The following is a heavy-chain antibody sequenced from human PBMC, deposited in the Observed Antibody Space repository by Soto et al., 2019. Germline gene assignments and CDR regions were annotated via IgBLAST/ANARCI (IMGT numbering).Heavy chain of an antibody. CDR2: INHSGST. V-gene: IGHV4-34*01. CDR1: GGSFSGYY. J-gene: IGHJ6*02. D-gene: IGHD3-10*01. Sequence: SETLSLTCAVYGGSFSGYYWSWIRQPPGKGLEWIGEINHSGSTNYNPSLKSRVTISVDTSKNQFSLKLSSVTAADTAVYYCARRRQYYGSGSYLGNYYYGMDVWGQGTTVTVSS. CDR3: ARRRQYYGSGSYLGNYYYGMDV.